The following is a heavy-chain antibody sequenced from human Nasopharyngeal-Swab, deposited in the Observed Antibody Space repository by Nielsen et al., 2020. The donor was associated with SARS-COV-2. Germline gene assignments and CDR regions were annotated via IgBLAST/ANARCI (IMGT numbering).Heavy chain of an antibody. CDR2: IPYSGAT. V-gene: IGHV4-59*01. D-gene: IGHD3-10*01. CDR3: ARKYGSGSYIGFDP. CDR1: GGSIDTYY. Sequence: SETLSLTCTVSGGSIDTYYWNWIRQPPGKELEWIGYIPYSGATKYNPSLEGRVTISLDTSKNQSFLRLSAVTAAETAVYFCARKYGSGSYIGFDPWGQGTLVTVSS. J-gene: IGHJ5*02.